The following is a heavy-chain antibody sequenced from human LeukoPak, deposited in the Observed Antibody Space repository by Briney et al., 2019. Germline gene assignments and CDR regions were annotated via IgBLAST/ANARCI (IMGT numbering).Heavy chain of an antibody. CDR3: ARDPYSGNYGNYYYYMDV. V-gene: IGHV3-21*01. D-gene: IGHD1-26*01. J-gene: IGHJ6*03. CDR1: GFTFNNYN. CDR2: ITSSGTYI. Sequence: GGSLRLSCATSGFTFNNYNMNWVRQAPGRALEWVSSITSSGTYIFYADSVKGRFTISRDNAKNSLYLQMNSLGPEDTAVYYCARDPYSGNYGNYYYYMDVWGKGTTVIISS.